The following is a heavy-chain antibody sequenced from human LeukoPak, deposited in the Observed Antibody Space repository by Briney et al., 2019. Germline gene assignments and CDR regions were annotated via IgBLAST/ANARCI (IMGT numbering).Heavy chain of an antibody. CDR2: ISYDGSNK. CDR3: ARDIDSSSPEGIDY. D-gene: IGHD6-6*01. CDR1: GFTFSSYA. J-gene: IGHJ4*02. V-gene: IGHV3-30-3*01. Sequence: PGRSLRLSCAASGFTFSSYAMHWVRQAPGKGLEWVAVISYDGSNKYYADSVKGRFTISRGNSKNTLYLQMNSLRAEDTAVYYCARDIDSSSPEGIDYWGQGTLVTVSS.